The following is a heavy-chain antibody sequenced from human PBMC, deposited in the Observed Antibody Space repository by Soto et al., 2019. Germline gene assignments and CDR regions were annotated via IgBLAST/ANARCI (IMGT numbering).Heavy chain of an antibody. Sequence: VQLVQSGAXXXXPGXXXXXSCKGXXXXXXXYWIXXXXXXPXKGLEWMGRIDPSDSYTNYSPSFQGHVTISADKSISTAYLQWSSLKASDTAMYYCARHNPLVGATAVDYWGQGTLVTVSS. V-gene: IGHV5-10-1*03. D-gene: IGHD1-26*01. CDR1: XXXXXXYW. CDR2: IDPSDSYT. J-gene: IGHJ4*02. CDR3: ARHNPLVGATAVDY.